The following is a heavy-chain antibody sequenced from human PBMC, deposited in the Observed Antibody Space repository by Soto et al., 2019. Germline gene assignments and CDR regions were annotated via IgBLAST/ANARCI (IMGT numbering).Heavy chain of an antibody. D-gene: IGHD3-22*01. CDR2: MYYSGST. J-gene: IGHJ4*02. Sequence: SETLSLTCTVSGGSISSYYWSWVRQPPGKGLEWIGYMYYSGSTNYNPSLKSQVTMSVDMSKKRFSLKLTSVTAADTAVYYCARGYYESSDYFVGSPIFDYWGQGSLVTVSS. V-gene: IGHV4-59*01. CDR1: GGSISSYY. CDR3: ARGYYESSDYFVGSPIFDY.